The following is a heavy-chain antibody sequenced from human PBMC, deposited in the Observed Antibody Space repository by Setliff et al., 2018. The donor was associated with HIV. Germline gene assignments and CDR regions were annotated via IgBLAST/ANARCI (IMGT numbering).Heavy chain of an antibody. J-gene: IGHJ3*02. Sequence: LSLTCTVSGGSISNDYWHWIRQSPGRGLEWIGYIYYTGSTNYNPSLKSRVAMSVDSSNHQFSLKLTSVTPADTAIYYCAREDGSNSHDTFEIWGQGILVNVSS. V-gene: IGHV4-59*01. CDR2: IYYTGST. CDR1: GGSISNDY. CDR3: AREDGSNSHDTFEI. D-gene: IGHD1-1*01.